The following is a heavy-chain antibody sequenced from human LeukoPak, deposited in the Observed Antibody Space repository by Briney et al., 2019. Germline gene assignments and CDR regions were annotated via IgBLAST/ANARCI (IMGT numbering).Heavy chain of an antibody. V-gene: IGHV1-18*01. CDR2: ISAYNGNT. CDR3: AILTSYYDILTGYSIPLHY. J-gene: IGHJ4*02. Sequence: ASVEVSCKASGYTFTSHGISWVRQAPGQGLKWMGWISAYNGNTNYAQKVQGRVTMTTHTSTSTAYMELRSLRSDDTAVYYCAILTSYYDILTGYSIPLHYWGQGTLVTVSS. CDR1: GYTFTSHG. D-gene: IGHD3-9*01.